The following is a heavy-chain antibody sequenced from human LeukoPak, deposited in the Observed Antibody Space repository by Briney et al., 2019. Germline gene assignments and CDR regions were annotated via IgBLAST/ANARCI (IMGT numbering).Heavy chain of an antibody. CDR2: INHSGST. Sequence: SETLSLTCAVYGGSFSGYYWSWIRQPPGKGLEWIGEINHSGSTNYNPSLKSRVTISVDTSKNQFSLKLSSVTAADTAVYYCARGRTGTTSFDYWGQGTLVTVSS. D-gene: IGHD1-1*01. CDR3: ARGRTGTTSFDY. CDR1: GGSFSGYY. V-gene: IGHV4-34*01. J-gene: IGHJ4*02.